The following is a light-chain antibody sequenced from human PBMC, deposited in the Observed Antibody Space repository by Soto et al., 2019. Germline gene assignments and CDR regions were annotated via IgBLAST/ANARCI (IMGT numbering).Light chain of an antibody. CDR2: ATS. Sequence: DVQMTQSPSSLSAFVGDRVTITCRASQGIAPYLAWFQQKPGKVPKLLIYATSTLQSGVPSRFSGSGSGTDFTITISSLQPEDVGTYYCQKYYSAPLTFGGGTKVEIK. CDR3: QKYYSAPLT. CDR1: QGIAPY. V-gene: IGKV1-27*01. J-gene: IGKJ4*01.